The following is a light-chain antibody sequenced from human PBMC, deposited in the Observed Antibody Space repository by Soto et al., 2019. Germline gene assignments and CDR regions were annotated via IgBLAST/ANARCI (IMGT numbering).Light chain of an antibody. J-gene: IGLJ2*01. CDR2: DNS. Sequence: QSVLTQPPSVSAAPRQKVTISCSGSSSNIGNDYVSWHQQLPGTTPKLLIYDNSKRPSEIPDRFSGSKSGTSATLGITGLQTGDEGDYYCATWDSRLSAVVFGGGTKVTVL. V-gene: IGLV1-51*01. CDR1: SSNIGNDY. CDR3: ATWDSRLSAVV.